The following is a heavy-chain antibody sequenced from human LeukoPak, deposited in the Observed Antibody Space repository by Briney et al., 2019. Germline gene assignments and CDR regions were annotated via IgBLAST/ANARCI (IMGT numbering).Heavy chain of an antibody. Sequence: SETLSLTCTVSGGSISSYYWSWIRQPAGKGLEWIGRIYTSGSTNYNPSLKSRVTMSVDTSKNQFSLKLSSVTAADTAVYYCARDAFGLLLNYWYFDLWGRGTLVTVSS. CDR2: IYTSGST. D-gene: IGHD1-26*01. CDR3: ARDAFGLLLNYWYFDL. J-gene: IGHJ2*01. CDR1: GGSISSYY. V-gene: IGHV4-4*07.